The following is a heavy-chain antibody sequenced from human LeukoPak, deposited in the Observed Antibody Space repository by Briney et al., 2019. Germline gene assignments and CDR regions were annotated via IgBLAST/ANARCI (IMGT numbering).Heavy chain of an antibody. CDR1: GGSISSYY. CDR3: ARRSGRAAYYFDY. V-gene: IGHV4-59*08. CDR2: IYYSGST. D-gene: IGHD3-10*01. J-gene: IGHJ4*02. Sequence: SETLSLTCTVSGGSISSYYWSWIRQPPGKGLEWIGYIYYSGSTNYNPSLKSRVTISVDTSKNQFSLKLSSVTAADTAVYYCARRSGRAAYYFDYWGQGTLVTVSS.